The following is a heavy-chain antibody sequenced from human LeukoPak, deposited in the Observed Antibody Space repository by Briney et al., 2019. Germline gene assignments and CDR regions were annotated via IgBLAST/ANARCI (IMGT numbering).Heavy chain of an antibody. CDR3: ARVGHYDSSGYWGY. CDR2: INWNGGST. D-gene: IGHD3-22*01. CDR1: GFTFDDYG. Sequence: PGGSLRLSCAASGFTFDDYGMSWVRQAPGKGLEWVSGINWNGGSTGYADSVKGRFTISRDNVKNSLYLQMNSLRAEDTALYYCARVGHYDSSGYWGYWGQGTLVTVSS. J-gene: IGHJ4*02. V-gene: IGHV3-20*04.